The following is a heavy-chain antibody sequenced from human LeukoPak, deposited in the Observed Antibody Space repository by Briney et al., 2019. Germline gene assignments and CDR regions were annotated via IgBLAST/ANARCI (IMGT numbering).Heavy chain of an antibody. Sequence: GASVKVSCKASGYTFTSYDINWVRQATGQGLEWMGWMNPISGNTGFAQKFQGRVTMTRNTPISTAYMEMSSLRSEDTAVYYWARGRGGPRYYYYYGMDVWGQGTTVTVSS. CDR3: ARGRGGPRYYYYYGMDV. D-gene: IGHD2-15*01. CDR1: GYTFTSYD. V-gene: IGHV1-8*01. J-gene: IGHJ6*02. CDR2: MNPISGNT.